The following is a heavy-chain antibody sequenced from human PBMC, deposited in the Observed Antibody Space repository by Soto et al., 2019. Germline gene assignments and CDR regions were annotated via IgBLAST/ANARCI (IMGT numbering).Heavy chain of an antibody. Sequence: VASVKVSCKASGGTFSSYAISWVRQAPGQGLEWMGGIIPIFGTANYAQKFQGRVTITADESTSTAYMELSSLRSEDTAVYYCARGRTXDIVVPDVGYYYYGMDVWGQGTTVTVSS. J-gene: IGHJ6*02. CDR2: IIPIFGTA. D-gene: IGHD2-2*01. CDR1: GGTFSSYA. V-gene: IGHV1-69*13. CDR3: ARGRTXDIVVPDVGYYYYGMDV.